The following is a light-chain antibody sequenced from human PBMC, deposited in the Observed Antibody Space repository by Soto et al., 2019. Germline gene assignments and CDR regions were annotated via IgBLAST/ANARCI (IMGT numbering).Light chain of an antibody. CDR3: CSYAGTSTLV. J-gene: IGLJ2*01. CDR1: SSDVGSYDL. Sequence: QSALTQPASVSGSPGQSITISCTGTSSDVGSYDLVSWYQQHPGKAPKLMIYEVRKRPSGLSNRFSGSKSGNTASLTISGLQAEDEADYYCCSYAGTSTLVFGRGTKLTDL. V-gene: IGLV2-23*02. CDR2: EVR.